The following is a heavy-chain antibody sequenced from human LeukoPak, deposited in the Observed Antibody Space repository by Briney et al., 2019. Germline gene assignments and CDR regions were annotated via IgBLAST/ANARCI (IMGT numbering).Heavy chain of an antibody. CDR1: GGTFSSYA. CDR3: ARRAQHITVTPDAYYYYYYMDV. Sequence: SVKVSCKASGGTFSSYAISWVRQAPGQGLGWMGGIIPIFGTANYAQKFQGRVTITTDESTSTAYMELSSLRSEDTAVYYCARRAQHITVTPDAYYYYYYMDVWGKGTTVTVSS. D-gene: IGHD4-17*01. V-gene: IGHV1-69*05. CDR2: IIPIFGTA. J-gene: IGHJ6*03.